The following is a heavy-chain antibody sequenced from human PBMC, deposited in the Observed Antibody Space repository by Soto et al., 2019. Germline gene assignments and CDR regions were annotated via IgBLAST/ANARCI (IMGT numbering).Heavy chain of an antibody. J-gene: IGHJ6*02. CDR1: GYSFTGFW. CDR3: ARRGDFWSGTTQAGYYYGMDV. D-gene: IGHD3-3*01. V-gene: IGHV5-51*01. CDR2: IYPADSDT. Sequence: GESLKISCQASGYSFTGFWIGWVRQLPGKGLEWMGTIYPADSDTKYSPSFEAQVTISVDKSVNTAYLHWSSLKASDTATYYCARRGDFWSGTTQAGYYYGMDVWGQGTTVTAP.